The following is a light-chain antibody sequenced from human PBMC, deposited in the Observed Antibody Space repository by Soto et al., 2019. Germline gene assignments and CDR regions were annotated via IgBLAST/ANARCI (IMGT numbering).Light chain of an antibody. CDR2: GVS. CDR1: ASDIGNYNY. V-gene: IGLV2-14*01. Sequence: QLVLTQPASVSGSPGQSITISCTGTASDIGNYNYVSWYQLHPGKAPKLLIYGVSNRPSGVSNRFSGSKSGNAASLTISGLQAEDEADYYCSSYTAYTTLWVFGGGTKLTVL. J-gene: IGLJ3*02. CDR3: SSYTAYTTLWV.